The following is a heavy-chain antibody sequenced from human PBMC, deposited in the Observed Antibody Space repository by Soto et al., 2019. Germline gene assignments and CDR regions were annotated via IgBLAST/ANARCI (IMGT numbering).Heavy chain of an antibody. CDR1: GFSLSTSGVG. Sequence: QITLKESGPTLVKPTQTLTLTCTFSGFSLSTSGVGVGWIRQPPGKALEWLALIYWDDDKRYSPSLKSRLTITNDTSKNQVVLTMTNMDPVDTATYYCAHRPSYCSGVSCYSGFDYWGQGTLVTVSS. J-gene: IGHJ4*02. CDR3: AHRPSYCSGVSCYSGFDY. D-gene: IGHD2-15*01. CDR2: IYWDDDK. V-gene: IGHV2-5*02.